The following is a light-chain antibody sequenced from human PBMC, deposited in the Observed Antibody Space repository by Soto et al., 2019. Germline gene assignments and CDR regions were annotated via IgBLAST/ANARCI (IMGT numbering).Light chain of an antibody. Sequence: EIVLTQSPGTLSLSPGERATLSCRASESLSSNYLAWYQQKPGQAPRLLIYGASRRATGIPDRFSGSGSGTDFTLTVSRLEPDDFAVYYCQQYGTSPRAFGQGTQVEIK. V-gene: IGKV3-20*01. CDR3: QQYGTSPRA. CDR2: GAS. J-gene: IGKJ1*01. CDR1: ESLSSNY.